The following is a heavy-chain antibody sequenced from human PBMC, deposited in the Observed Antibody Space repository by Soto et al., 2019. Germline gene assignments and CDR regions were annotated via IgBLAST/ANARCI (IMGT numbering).Heavy chain of an antibody. D-gene: IGHD3-3*01. CDR1: EFAFTSYW. Sequence: GGSLRLTCAASEFAFTSYWMHWVRQPTGKGLMWVSRINGDGTTTNYADFVKGRFTISSDNAKNTLYLQINSLRAEDTAVYDCSRGLRFLYGVYVWGQETTVTISS. J-gene: IGHJ6*02. CDR2: INGDGTTT. CDR3: SRGLRFLYGVYV. V-gene: IGHV3-74*01.